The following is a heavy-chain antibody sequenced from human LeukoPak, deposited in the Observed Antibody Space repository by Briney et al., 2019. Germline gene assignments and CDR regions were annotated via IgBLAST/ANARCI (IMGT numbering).Heavy chain of an antibody. D-gene: IGHD5-24*01. Sequence: SVKVSCKASGGTFSSYAISWVRQAPGQGLEWMGGIIPIFGTANYAQKFQGRVTITADESTSTAYMELSSLRSEDTAVYYCARGRSEMATNFDYWGQGTLVTVSS. J-gene: IGHJ4*02. CDR1: GGTFSSYA. CDR3: ARGRSEMATNFDY. CDR2: IIPIFGTA. V-gene: IGHV1-69*13.